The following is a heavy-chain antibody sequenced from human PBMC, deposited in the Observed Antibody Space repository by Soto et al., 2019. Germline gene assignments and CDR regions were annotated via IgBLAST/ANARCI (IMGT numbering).Heavy chain of an antibody. V-gene: IGHV4-61*01. J-gene: IGHJ6*02. D-gene: IGHD6-6*01. CDR3: ARGSSSSVYYYGMDV. CDR2: IYYSGST. CDR1: GGSVSSGSYY. Sequence: SETLSLTCTVSGGSVSSGSYYWSWIRQPPGKGLEWIGYIYYSGSTNYNPSLKSRVTISVDTSKSQFSLKLSSVTAADTAVYYCARGSSSSVYYYGMDVWGQGTTVTVSS.